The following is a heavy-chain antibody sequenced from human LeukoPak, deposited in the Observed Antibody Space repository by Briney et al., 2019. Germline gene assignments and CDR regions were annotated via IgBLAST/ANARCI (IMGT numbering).Heavy chain of an antibody. CDR2: ISGSGGST. CDR1: GFTFSSYG. J-gene: IGHJ5*02. Sequence: PGGSLRLSCAASGFTFSSYGMSWVRQAPGKGLEWVSAISGSGGSTYYADSVKGRFTVSRDNSKNTLYLQMNSLRAEDTAVYYCAKDSSGSGWYGDFRNWFDPWGQGTLVTVSS. CDR3: AKDSSGSGWYGDFRNWFDP. V-gene: IGHV3-23*01. D-gene: IGHD6-19*01.